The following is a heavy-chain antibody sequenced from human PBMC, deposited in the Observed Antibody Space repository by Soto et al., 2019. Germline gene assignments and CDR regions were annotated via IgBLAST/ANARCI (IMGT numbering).Heavy chain of an antibody. CDR1: GYTLTELS. J-gene: IGHJ3*01. CDR3: ETARPVPKFFVVFDF. CDR2: FDPEDGET. Sequence: ASVKVSCKVSGYTLTELSMHWVRQAPGKGLEWMGGFDPEDGETIYAQKFQGRVTMTEDTSTDTAYMELSSLRSEDTAVYYCETARPVPKFFVVFDFWGQGTMVPVS. D-gene: IGHD3-3*01. V-gene: IGHV1-24*01.